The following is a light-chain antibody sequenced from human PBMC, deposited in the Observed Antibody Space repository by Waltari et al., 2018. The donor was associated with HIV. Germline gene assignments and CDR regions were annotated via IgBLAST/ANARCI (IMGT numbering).Light chain of an antibody. J-gene: IGLJ1*01. Sequence: QPVLTQPPSVSASPGQNVTVSCSGSGSNIRNPYVSWYQQFPGKAPRLLFYENNRRASRTPGGFAASKSGPTATLDITGLQIGDEADYYCGTKDDNIILGLFGTGTWVTVL. CDR1: GSNIRNPY. V-gene: IGLV1-51*01. CDR3: GTKDDNIILGL. CDR2: ENN.